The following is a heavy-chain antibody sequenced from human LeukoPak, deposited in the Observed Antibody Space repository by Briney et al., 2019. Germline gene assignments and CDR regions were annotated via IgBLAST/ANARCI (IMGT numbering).Heavy chain of an antibody. J-gene: IGHJ4*02. V-gene: IGHV3-53*01. CDR3: ARALYSSSWYRGYYFDY. Sequence: GGSLRLSCAASGFTVSSNYMSWVPQAPGKGLEWVSVIYSGGSTYYADSVKGRFTISRDNSKNTLYLQMNSLRAEDTAVYYCARALYSSSWYRGYYFDYWGQGTLVTVSS. CDR1: GFTVSSNY. CDR2: IYSGGST. D-gene: IGHD6-13*01.